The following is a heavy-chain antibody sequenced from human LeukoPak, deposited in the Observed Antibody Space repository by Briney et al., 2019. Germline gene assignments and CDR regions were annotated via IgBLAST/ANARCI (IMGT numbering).Heavy chain of an antibody. CDR1: RFAFSSYA. D-gene: IGHD3-3*01. Sequence: PGGSLRLSCAASRFAFSSYAMTWVRQAPGKGLEWVSAISGSGGSTYYADSVKGRFTISRDNSKNTLYLQMNSLRAEDTAVYYCASGSTIFGVVNDQIDYWGQGTLVTVSS. CDR2: ISGSGGST. J-gene: IGHJ4*02. CDR3: ASGSTIFGVVNDQIDY. V-gene: IGHV3-23*01.